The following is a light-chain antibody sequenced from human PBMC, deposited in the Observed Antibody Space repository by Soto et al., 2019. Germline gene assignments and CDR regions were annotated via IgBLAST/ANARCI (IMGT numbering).Light chain of an antibody. V-gene: IGLV2-14*01. CDR1: SSDIGGYNY. Sequence: QSALTQPASVSGSPGQSITVSCTGTSSDIGGYNYVSWYQHHPGKAPKLIIYEVSYRPSGVSNRFSGSKSGNTASLTISGLQAEDEADYWCSSYTTTNTLQLVFGGGTKVTVL. CDR3: SSYTTTNTLQLV. CDR2: EVS. J-gene: IGLJ2*01.